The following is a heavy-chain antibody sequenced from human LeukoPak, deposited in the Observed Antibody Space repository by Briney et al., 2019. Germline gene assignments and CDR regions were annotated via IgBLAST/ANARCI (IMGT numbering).Heavy chain of an antibody. D-gene: IGHD2-21*02. Sequence: GASVKVSCKASGYTFTSYGISWVRQAPGQGLEWMGRISAYNGNTNYAQKLQGRATMTTDTSTSTAYMELRSLRSDDTAVYYCAREDPRFCGGDCYLDYWGQGTLVTVSS. CDR2: ISAYNGNT. CDR1: GYTFTSYG. CDR3: AREDPRFCGGDCYLDY. V-gene: IGHV1-18*01. J-gene: IGHJ4*02.